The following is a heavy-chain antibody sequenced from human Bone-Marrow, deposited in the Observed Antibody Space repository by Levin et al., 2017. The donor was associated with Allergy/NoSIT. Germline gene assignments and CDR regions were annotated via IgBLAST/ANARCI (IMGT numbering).Heavy chain of an antibody. D-gene: IGHD5-24*01. Sequence: GGSLRLSCAASGFRFSSFGMYWVRQAPGKGLEWVAAISTDGNDQHYVDSVKGRFSISRDNSKNTLYLQMNSLRAEDTAVYFCARDFRDGYRYYYYLMDVWGQGNTVTVSS. J-gene: IGHJ6*01. CDR3: ARDFRDGYRYYYYLMDV. CDR2: ISTDGNDQ. CDR1: GFRFSSFG. V-gene: IGHV3-33*07.